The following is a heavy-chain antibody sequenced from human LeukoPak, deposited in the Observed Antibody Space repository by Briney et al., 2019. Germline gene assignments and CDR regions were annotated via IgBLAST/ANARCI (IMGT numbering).Heavy chain of an antibody. J-gene: IGHJ6*02. Sequence: ASVKVSCKASGYTFTSYGISWVRQAPGQGLEWMGWISAYNGNTNYVQKLQGRVTMTTDTSTSTAYMELRSLRSDDTAVYYCARVGTYDYVVYYYYGMDVWGQGTTVTVSS. CDR2: ISAYNGNT. D-gene: IGHD3-16*01. CDR1: GYTFTSYG. CDR3: ARVGTYDYVVYYYYGMDV. V-gene: IGHV1-18*01.